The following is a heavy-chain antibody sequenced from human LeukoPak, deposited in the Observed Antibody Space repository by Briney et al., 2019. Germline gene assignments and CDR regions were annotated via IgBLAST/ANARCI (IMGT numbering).Heavy chain of an antibody. CDR1: GFTFSSYA. CDR3: AKNMRLSDYYYYGMDV. Sequence: GGSLRLSCAASGFTFSSYAMSWVRQAPGKGLEWVSAISGSGGSTCYADSVKGRFTISRDNSKNTLYLQMNSLRAEGTAVYYCAKNMRLSDYYYYGMDVWGQGTTVTVSS. D-gene: IGHD6-25*01. J-gene: IGHJ6*02. V-gene: IGHV3-23*01. CDR2: ISGSGGST.